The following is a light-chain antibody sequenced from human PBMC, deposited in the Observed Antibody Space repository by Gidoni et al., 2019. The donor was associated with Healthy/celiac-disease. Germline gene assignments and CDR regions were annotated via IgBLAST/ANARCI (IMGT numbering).Light chain of an antibody. CDR1: QSVLYSSNNKNY. CDR3: QQYYSTRSIT. Sequence: DIVMTQSPDSLAVSLGERATINCKSSQSVLYSSNNKNYLAWYQQKPGQPPKLLIYWASTRESGVPDRFSGSGSGTDFTLTISSLQAEDVAVYYCQQYYSTRSITFXQXTRLEIK. J-gene: IGKJ5*01. V-gene: IGKV4-1*01. CDR2: WAS.